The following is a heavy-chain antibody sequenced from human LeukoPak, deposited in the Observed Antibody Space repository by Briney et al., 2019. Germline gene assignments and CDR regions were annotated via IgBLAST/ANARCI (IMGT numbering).Heavy chain of an antibody. J-gene: IGHJ3*02. D-gene: IGHD6-19*01. CDR1: GFTFDDYG. V-gene: IGHV3-20*01. Sequence: GGSRRLSCAASGFTFDDYGMSWVRQAPGKGLEWVSGINWNGGSTGYADSVKGRFTISRDNAKNSLYLQMNSLRAEDTALYHCARSSYSSGFNDAFDIWGQGTMVTVSS. CDR3: ARSSYSSGFNDAFDI. CDR2: INWNGGST.